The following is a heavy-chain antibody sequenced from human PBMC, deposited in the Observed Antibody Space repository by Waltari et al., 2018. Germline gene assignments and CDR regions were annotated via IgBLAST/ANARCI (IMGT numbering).Heavy chain of an antibody. J-gene: IGHJ5*02. D-gene: IGHD4-4*01. V-gene: IGHV1-18*01. Sequence: QAQLIQSGPEVKKPGASVKVSCKASGDTFTSSSFTWVRQAPGQGLEWMGWMSGYNGNTDYARNVQGRVTMTIDTSTSTVYMEMKNLRTDDTAIYYCARAQFPNWFDPWGQGTLVTVSS. CDR1: GDTFTSSS. CDR2: MSGYNGNT. CDR3: ARAQFPNWFDP.